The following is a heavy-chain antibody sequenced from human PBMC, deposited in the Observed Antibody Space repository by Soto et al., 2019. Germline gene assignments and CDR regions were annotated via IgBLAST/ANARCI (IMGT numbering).Heavy chain of an antibody. CDR1: GYTFTSYG. J-gene: IGHJ6*02. D-gene: IGHD5-18*01. CDR3: ARGQGDTAMVTYYYYYGMDV. Sequence: ASVKVSCKASGYTFTSYGISWVRQAPGQGLEWMGWISAYNGNTNYAQKLQGRVTMTTDTSTSTAYMELRSLRSDDTAVYYCARGQGDTAMVTYYYYYGMDVWGQGTTVTVSS. CDR2: ISAYNGNT. V-gene: IGHV1-18*01.